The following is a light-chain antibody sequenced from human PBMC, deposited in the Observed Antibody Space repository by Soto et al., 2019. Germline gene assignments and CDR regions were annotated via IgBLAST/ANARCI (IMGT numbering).Light chain of an antibody. CDR2: EVS. CDR1: SSDFGSNNY. V-gene: IGLV2-14*01. J-gene: IGLJ3*02. CDR3: SSYTTTTRL. Sequence: QSALTQPASVSGSPGQSITISCTGTSSDFGSNNYVSWFQQRPGKAPTLIIYEVSNRPSGVSNHFSGSKSGNTASLTISGLLPEDEAEYYCSSYTTTTRLFGGGTKVTVL.